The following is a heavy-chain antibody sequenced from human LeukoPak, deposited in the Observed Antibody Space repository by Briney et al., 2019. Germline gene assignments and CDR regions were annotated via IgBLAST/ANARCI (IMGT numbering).Heavy chain of an antibody. J-gene: IGHJ5*02. CDR2: IKEDGRET. CDR1: DFTFSAYW. CDR3: ARVTRNSGRHPSLFDN. Sequence: QAGGSLRLSCAVSDFTFSAYWMSWVRQAPGKGLVLVGNIKEDGRETSYVDSVKGRFTISRDNAKNSPYLRVNSLRAEDTAVYYCARVTRNSGRHPSLFDNWGQGTLAIVSS. V-gene: IGHV3-7*01. D-gene: IGHD1-26*01.